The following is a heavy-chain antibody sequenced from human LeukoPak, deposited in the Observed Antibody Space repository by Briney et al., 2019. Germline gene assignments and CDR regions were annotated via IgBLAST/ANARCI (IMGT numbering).Heavy chain of an antibody. V-gene: IGHV1-8*01. CDR2: MNPNSGNT. CDR1: GYTFTSYD. D-gene: IGHD3-3*01. J-gene: IGHJ3*02. Sequence: ASVKVSCKASGYTFTSYDINWVRQATGQGLEWMGWMNPNSGNTGYAQKFQGRVTMTRNTSINTAHMELSSLRSEDTAVYYCARGVRSAYANDAFDIWGQGTMVTVSS. CDR3: ARGVRSAYANDAFDI.